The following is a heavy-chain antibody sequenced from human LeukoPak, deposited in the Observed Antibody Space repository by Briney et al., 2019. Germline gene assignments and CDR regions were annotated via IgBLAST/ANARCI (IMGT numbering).Heavy chain of an antibody. D-gene: IGHD3-22*01. V-gene: IGHV3-21*01. Sequence: GGSLRLSCAASGFTFSSYSMNWVRQAPGEGLEWVSSISSSSSYIYYADSVKGRFTISRANAKNSLYLQMNSLRAEDTAVYYCARGDSSGYYCPYWGQGNLVTVSS. J-gene: IGHJ4*02. CDR2: ISSSSSYI. CDR1: GFTFSSYS. CDR3: ARGDSSGYYCPY.